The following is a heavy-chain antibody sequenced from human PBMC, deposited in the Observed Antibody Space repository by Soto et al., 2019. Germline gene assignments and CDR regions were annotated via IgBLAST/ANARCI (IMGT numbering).Heavy chain of an antibody. J-gene: IGHJ5*02. CDR3: ARIVDIVVVVAPGWFAP. D-gene: IGHD2-15*01. V-gene: IGHV1-18*01. Sequence: QVQLVQSGAEVKKPGASVKVSCKASGYTFTSYGISWVRQAPGQGLEWMGWISAYNGNTNYAQKLQGRVTMTTDTSTSTAYMELRSLRSDDTAVYYCARIVDIVVVVAPGWFAPWGQGTLVTVSS. CDR2: ISAYNGNT. CDR1: GYTFTSYG.